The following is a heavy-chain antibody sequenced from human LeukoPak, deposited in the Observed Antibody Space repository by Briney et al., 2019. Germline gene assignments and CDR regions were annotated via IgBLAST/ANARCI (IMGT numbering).Heavy chain of an antibody. CDR2: IKQDGSEK. Sequence: GGSLRLSCAASGFTFSSYRMNWVRQAPGKGLEWVANIKQDGSEKYYVDSVKGRFTISRDNAKNSLFLQMNSLRAEDTAVYYCARDTRTFDYWGQGTLVTVSS. J-gene: IGHJ4*02. D-gene: IGHD1-26*01. CDR3: ARDTRTFDY. CDR1: GFTFSSYR. V-gene: IGHV3-7*01.